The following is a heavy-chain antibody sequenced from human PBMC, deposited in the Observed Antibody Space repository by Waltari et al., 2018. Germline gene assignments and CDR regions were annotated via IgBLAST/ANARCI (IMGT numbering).Heavy chain of an antibody. J-gene: IGHJ4*02. Sequence: EVQLVQSGAEMKKPGESLKISCTGSGYSFTSYWIGWVRQMPGKGLEWMGIIYPGDSDTRYSPAFQGQVTISADKSISTAYLQWSSLKASDTAMYYCARLIGDFWSGYYPDYWGQGTLVTVSS. CDR1: GYSFTSYW. CDR3: ARLIGDFWSGYYPDY. D-gene: IGHD3-3*01. CDR2: IYPGDSDT. V-gene: IGHV5-51*03.